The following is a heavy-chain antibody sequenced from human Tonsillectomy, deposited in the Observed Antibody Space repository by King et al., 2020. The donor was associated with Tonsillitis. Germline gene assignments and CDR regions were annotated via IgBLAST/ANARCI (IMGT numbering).Heavy chain of an antibody. CDR3: AKDFGYQWLSYYFDY. J-gene: IGHJ4*02. D-gene: IGHD6-19*01. V-gene: IGHV3-9*01. CDR1: GFTFDDYA. Sequence: VQLVESGGGLVQPGRSLRLSCAASGFTFDDYAMHWVRQAPGKGLEWVSGISWNSDNIGYADSVKGRFTISRDNVKNSLYLQMNSLRTEDTAFYYCAKDFGYQWLSYYFDYWGQGTLVTVSS. CDR2: ISWNSDNI.